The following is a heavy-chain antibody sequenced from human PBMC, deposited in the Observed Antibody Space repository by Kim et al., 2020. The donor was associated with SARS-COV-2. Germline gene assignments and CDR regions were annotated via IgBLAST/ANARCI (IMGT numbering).Heavy chain of an antibody. CDR1: GFTFSSYG. D-gene: IGHD2-15*01. CDR3: AKPIVVSPWGRDAFDI. V-gene: IGHV3-33*06. J-gene: IGHJ3*02. CDR2: IWYDGSNK. Sequence: GGSLRLSCAASGFTFSSYGMHWVRQAPGKGLEWVAVIWYDGSNKYYADSVKGRFTISRDNSKNTLYLQMNSLRAEDTAVYYCAKPIVVSPWGRDAFDIWGQGTMVTVSS.